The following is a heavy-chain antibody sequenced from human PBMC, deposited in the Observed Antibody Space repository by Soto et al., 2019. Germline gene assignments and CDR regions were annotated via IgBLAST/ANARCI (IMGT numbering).Heavy chain of an antibody. Sequence: PVGSLRLSCAASGFTFSTYAMSWVRQAPGKGLEWVSAISGSGGSTYYADSVKGRFTVSRDNSNNTLYLEMNSLRTEDTAVYYCAKQLRGSGWYPLDSWGQGTPVTVSS. CDR1: GFTFSTYA. CDR3: AKQLRGSGWYPLDS. D-gene: IGHD6-19*01. CDR2: ISGSGGST. V-gene: IGHV3-23*01. J-gene: IGHJ4*02.